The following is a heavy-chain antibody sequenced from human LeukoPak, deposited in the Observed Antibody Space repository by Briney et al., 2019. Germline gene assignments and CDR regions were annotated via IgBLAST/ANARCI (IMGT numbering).Heavy chain of an antibody. CDR1: GFTFSSYA. D-gene: IGHD3-10*01. J-gene: IGHJ5*02. CDR2: ISYDGSNK. Sequence: GRSLRLSCAASGFTFSSYAMHWVRQAPGKRLEWVAVISYDGSNKYYADSVKGRFTISRDNSKNTLYLQMNSLRAEDTAEYYCARVGGVGELLYWFDPWGQGTLVTVSS. CDR3: ARVGGVGELLYWFDP. V-gene: IGHV3-30*04.